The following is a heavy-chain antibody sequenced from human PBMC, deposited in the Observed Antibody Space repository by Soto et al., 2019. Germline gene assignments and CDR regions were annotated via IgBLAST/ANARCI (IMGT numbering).Heavy chain of an antibody. CDR3: ARPVEPFYYYGMDV. Sequence: GGSLRLSCAASGFTFSTYAMEWVRQAPGKGLDWVALISYDGNNKYYADSVRGRFTISRDNSKNTLYLQMNTLRPEDTALYFCARPVEPFYYYGMDVWGQGTTVTVSS. CDR1: GFTFSTYA. V-gene: IGHV3-30-3*01. J-gene: IGHJ6*02. CDR2: ISYDGNNK.